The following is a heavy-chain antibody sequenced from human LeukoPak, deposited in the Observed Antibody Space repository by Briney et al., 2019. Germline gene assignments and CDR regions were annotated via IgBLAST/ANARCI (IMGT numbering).Heavy chain of an antibody. CDR3: ARERSTILQVYGITGTTRAAFDI. D-gene: IGHD1-20*01. J-gene: IGHJ3*02. Sequence: NPSETLFLTCTVSGGSISSYYWAWIRQPPGKGLERIGSIYYSESTYYNPSIKSRVTISVDTSKNQFSLKLSSVTAADTAVYYCARERSTILQVYGITGTTRAAFDIWGQGTMVTVSS. CDR2: IYYSEST. V-gene: IGHV4-39*07. CDR1: GGSISSYY.